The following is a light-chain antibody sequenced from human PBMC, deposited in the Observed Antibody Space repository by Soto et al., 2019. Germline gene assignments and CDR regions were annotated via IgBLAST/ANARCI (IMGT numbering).Light chain of an antibody. CDR1: HGIISS. J-gene: IGKJ1*01. CDR3: QQYNGWPRT. Sequence: DIVFTQSPCFLSLSPGERATITCRASHGIISSLAWYQQKPGKAPRLLIYGTSTWPGGVPARFSGGGSGTEFTLTITSLQPEDFAAYYCQQYNGWPRTFGQGTKVDIK. CDR2: GTS. V-gene: IGKV1-9*01.